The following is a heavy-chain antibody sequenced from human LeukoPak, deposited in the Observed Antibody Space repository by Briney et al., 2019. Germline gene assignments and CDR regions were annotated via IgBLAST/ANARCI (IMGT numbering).Heavy chain of an antibody. CDR2: IYYSGST. CDR3: ARGTYGDYEIIFDY. CDR1: GGSISSYY. V-gene: IGHV4-59*01. J-gene: IGHJ4*02. Sequence: SETLSLTCTVSGGSISSYYWSWIRQPPGKGLEWIGYIYYSGSTNYNPSLKSRVTISVDTSKNQFSLKLSSVTAADTAVYYCARGTYGDYEIIFDYWGQGTLVTVSS. D-gene: IGHD4-17*01.